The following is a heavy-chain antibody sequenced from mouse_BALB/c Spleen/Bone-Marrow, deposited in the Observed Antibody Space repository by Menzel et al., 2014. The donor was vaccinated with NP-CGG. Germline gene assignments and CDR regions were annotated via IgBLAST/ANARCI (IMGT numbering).Heavy chain of an antibody. V-gene: IGHV1-20*02. J-gene: IGHJ4*01. CDR3: ARTGTTDY. CDR1: GYSFTGYI. CDR2: INPYDGGT. Sequence: EVQLQQSGPELVKPGASMKISCKASGYSFTGYIISWLKQSRGKNLEWIGLINPYDGGTIYNQKFKGKATLTVDKSSSTACMELLSLASEDSAVYYCARTGTTDYWGQGTSVTVSS.